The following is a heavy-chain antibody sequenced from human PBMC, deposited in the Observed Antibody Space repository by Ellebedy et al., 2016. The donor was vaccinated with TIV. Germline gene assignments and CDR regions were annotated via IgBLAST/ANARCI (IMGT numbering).Heavy chain of an antibody. CDR3: ARDGLSAMVDFDF. CDR1: GFTFTDFY. V-gene: IGHV1-2*02. CDR2: INPNTGAT. J-gene: IGHJ4*02. D-gene: IGHD2-8*01. Sequence: ASVKVSCXTSGFTFTDFYMHWVRQAPGQGLEWMGSINPNTGATYYAQRFQGRVTMTRDTSIATVYLELMGLTSDDTATYYCARDGLSAMVDFDFWGLGTLVTVSS.